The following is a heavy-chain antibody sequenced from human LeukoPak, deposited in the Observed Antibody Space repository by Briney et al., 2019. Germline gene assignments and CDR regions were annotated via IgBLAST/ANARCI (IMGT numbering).Heavy chain of an antibody. CDR3: ARGSGSYSAYYYYGMDV. V-gene: IGHV4-59*01. CDR2: IYYSGST. D-gene: IGHD1-26*01. CDR1: GGSISSYY. J-gene: IGHJ6*02. Sequence: PSETLSLTCTVSGGSISSYYWSWIRQPPGKGLEWIGSIYYSGSTNYNPSLKSRVTISVDTSKNQFSLKLTSVTAADTAVYYCARGSGSYSAYYYYGMDVWGQGTPVTVSS.